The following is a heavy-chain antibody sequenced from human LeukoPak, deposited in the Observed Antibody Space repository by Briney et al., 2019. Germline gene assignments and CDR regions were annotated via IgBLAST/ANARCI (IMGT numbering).Heavy chain of an antibody. CDR1: GFTFSSYA. Sequence: GGSLRLSCAASGFTFSSYAMSWVRQAPGKGLEWVSGISGSGGSTYYADSVKGRFTISRDNSKNTLYLQMNSLRVEDTAVYYCAKLSEDDFWSGYPYYFDYWGQGTLVTVSS. V-gene: IGHV3-23*01. D-gene: IGHD3-3*01. CDR3: AKLSEDDFWSGYPYYFDY. J-gene: IGHJ4*02. CDR2: ISGSGGST.